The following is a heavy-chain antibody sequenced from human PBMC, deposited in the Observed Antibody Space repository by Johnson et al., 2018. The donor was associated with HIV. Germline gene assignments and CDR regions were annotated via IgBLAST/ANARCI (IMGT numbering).Heavy chain of an antibody. CDR1: GFTFDDYG. CDR2: VSWNSVRI. CDR3: AKALDYVWGSPGAFDI. V-gene: IGHV3-9*01. Sequence: VQLVESGGGLVQPGRSLRLSCAASGFTFDDYGMHWVRQAPGKGLEWVSGVSWNSVRIGYADSVKGRFTISRDNAKNSLFLQMNSLRAEDTALYYCAKALDYVWGSPGAFDIWGQGTMVTVSS. D-gene: IGHD3-16*01. J-gene: IGHJ3*02.